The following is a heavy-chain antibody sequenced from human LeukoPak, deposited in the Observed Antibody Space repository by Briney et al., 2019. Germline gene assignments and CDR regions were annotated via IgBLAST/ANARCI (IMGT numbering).Heavy chain of an antibody. D-gene: IGHD5-12*01. CDR2: IYYSGST. Sequence: SEALSLTCTVSGGSISSYYWSWIRQPPGKGLEWIGYIYYSGSTNYNPSLKSRVTISVDTSKNQFSLKLSSVTAADTAVYYCARGGGWLRYTNFDYWGQGTLVTVSS. V-gene: IGHV4-59*01. CDR3: ARGGGWLRYTNFDY. J-gene: IGHJ4*02. CDR1: GGSISSYY.